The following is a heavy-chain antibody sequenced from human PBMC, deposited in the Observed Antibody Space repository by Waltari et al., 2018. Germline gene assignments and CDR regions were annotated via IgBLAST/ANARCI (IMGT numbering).Heavy chain of an antibody. CDR3: AKERNIVATIDY. CDR2: ISGSGGST. J-gene: IGHJ4*02. Sequence: EVQLLESGGGLVQPGVSLRLSCAASGFTFSSYAMTWVRQAPGKGLEWVSGISGSGGSTYYADSVKGRFTISRDNSKNTLYLQMNSLRAEDTAVYYCAKERNIVATIDYWGQGTLVTVSS. CDR1: GFTFSSYA. D-gene: IGHD5-12*01. V-gene: IGHV3-23*01.